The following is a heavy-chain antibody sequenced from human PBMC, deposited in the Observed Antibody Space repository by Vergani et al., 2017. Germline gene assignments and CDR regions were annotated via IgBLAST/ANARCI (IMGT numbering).Heavy chain of an antibody. V-gene: IGHV3-21*01. CDR1: GFTFSSYS. CDR2: ISSSSSYI. Sequence: EVQLVESGGGLVKPGGSLRLSCAASGFTFSSYSMNWVRQAPGKGLEWVSSISSSSSYIYYADSVRGRFTISIDNAKNSLYMQMNSLRAEDTAVYYCARVNYYDSTPYVWGQGTTVTVSS. J-gene: IGHJ6*02. CDR3: ARVNYYDSTPYV. D-gene: IGHD3-22*01.